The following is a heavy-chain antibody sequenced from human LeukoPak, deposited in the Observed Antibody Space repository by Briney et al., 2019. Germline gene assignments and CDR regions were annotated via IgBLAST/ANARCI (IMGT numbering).Heavy chain of an antibody. V-gene: IGHV3-21*01. CDR2: ISSSGSYI. J-gene: IGHJ5*02. Sequence: PGGSLRLSCAASGFTFSSYSINWVRQAPGEGLEWVSSISSSGSYIYYADSLKDRFTISRDNAKNSLYLQMNSLRAEDTAVYYCARGGTSSTNTWFDPWGQGTLVTVSS. CDR3: ARGGTSSTNTWFDP. CDR1: GFTFSSYS. D-gene: IGHD2-2*01.